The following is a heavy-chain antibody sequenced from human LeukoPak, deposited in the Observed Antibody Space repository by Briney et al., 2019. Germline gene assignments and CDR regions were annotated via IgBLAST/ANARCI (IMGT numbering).Heavy chain of an antibody. CDR3: ARGVRQITMVRGVPPYYFDY. CDR1: GGSFSGYY. J-gene: IGHJ4*02. Sequence: SETLSLTCAVYGGSFSGYYWSWIRQPPGKGLEWIGEINRSGSTNYNPSLKSRVTISVDTSKNQFSLKLSSVTAADTAVYYCARGVRQITMVRGVPPYYFDYWGQGTLVTVSS. D-gene: IGHD3-10*01. CDR2: INRSGST. V-gene: IGHV4-34*01.